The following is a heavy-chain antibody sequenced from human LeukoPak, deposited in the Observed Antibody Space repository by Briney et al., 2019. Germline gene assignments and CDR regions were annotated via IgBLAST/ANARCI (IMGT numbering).Heavy chain of an antibody. CDR2: INPNSGGT. CDR3: ASEGGGSIQYNWFDP. V-gene: IGHV1-2*02. D-gene: IGHD1-26*01. J-gene: IGHJ5*02. Sequence: ASVRVSCKASGYTFTGYYMHWVRQAPGQGLEWMGWINPNSGGTNYAQKFQGRVTMTRDTSISTAYMGLSRLRSHDTAVYYCASEGGGSIQYNWFDPWGQGTLVTVSS. CDR1: GYTFTGYY.